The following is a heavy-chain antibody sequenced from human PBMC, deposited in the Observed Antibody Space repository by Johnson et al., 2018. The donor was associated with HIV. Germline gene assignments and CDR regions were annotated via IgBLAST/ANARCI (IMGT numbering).Heavy chain of an antibody. Sequence: MQLVESGGGLVQPGGSLRLSCAASGFTVSSNYISWVRQAPGRGLEWVSIIYTGGSTYYADSVKGRFTISRDNSTLYLQMNSLRVEDTAVYYCARGRIATGGMRGGAFDVWGQGTMVTVSP. V-gene: IGHV3-66*01. D-gene: IGHD6-13*01. J-gene: IGHJ3*01. CDR3: ARGRIATGGMRGGAFDV. CDR2: IYTGGST. CDR1: GFTVSSNY.